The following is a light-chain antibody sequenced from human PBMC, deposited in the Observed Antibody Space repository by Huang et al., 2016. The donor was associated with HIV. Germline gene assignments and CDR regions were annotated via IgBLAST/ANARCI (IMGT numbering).Light chain of an antibody. CDR2: GAS. CDR1: QSVSSRY. CDR3: QQYGSSPT. J-gene: IGKJ1*01. Sequence: EIVLTQSPVTLSLSPGERATLSCRSSQSVSSRYLAWYQQKPGQAPRLLIYGASSRATGIPDRFSGSGAGTDFTLTSSRLEPEDFAVYYCQQYGSSPTFGQGTKVEIK. V-gene: IGKV3-20*01.